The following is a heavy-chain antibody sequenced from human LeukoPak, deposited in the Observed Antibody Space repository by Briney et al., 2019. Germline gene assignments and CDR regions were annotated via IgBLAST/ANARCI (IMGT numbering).Heavy chain of an antibody. CDR1: GGSISSSDYY. D-gene: IGHD3-9*01. Sequence: SEPLSLTCTVSGGSISSSDYYWGWIRQPPGKGLEWIGTISYSGITYYNPSLKSRVTISVDTSKNQFSLKLSSVTAADTSVYYCARLRYFDSNSFYFDYWGQGTLV. V-gene: IGHV4-39*01. CDR2: ISYSGIT. CDR3: ARLRYFDSNSFYFDY. J-gene: IGHJ4*02.